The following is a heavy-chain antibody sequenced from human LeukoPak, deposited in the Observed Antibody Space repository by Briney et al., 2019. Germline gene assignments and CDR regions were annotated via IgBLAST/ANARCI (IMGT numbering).Heavy chain of an antibody. V-gene: IGHV5-51*01. J-gene: IGHJ6*02. D-gene: IGHD6-13*01. Sequence: GESLKISCKGSGYSFTSYWIGWVRQMTGKGLEWMGIIYPGDSDTRYSPSFQGQDTISADKSISTAYLQWSSLKASDTAMYYCARHVKAAAGDYYGMDVSGQGTTVTVSS. CDR1: GYSFTSYW. CDR2: IYPGDSDT. CDR3: ARHVKAAAGDYYGMDV.